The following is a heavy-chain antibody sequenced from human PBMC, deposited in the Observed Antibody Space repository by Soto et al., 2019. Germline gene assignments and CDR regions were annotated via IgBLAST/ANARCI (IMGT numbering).Heavy chain of an antibody. J-gene: IGHJ4*02. CDR2: IYYSGKT. CDR3: ARGEAMPPLILTSAWVF. V-gene: IGHV4-30-4*01. D-gene: IGHD2-2*01. CDR1: GDTIYSDNYY. Sequence: QVQLRESGPGLVKPSQTLSLTCTVSGDTIYSDNYYWTWIRQPPGRGLELIAYIYYSGKTYYNPSPQARTTISDDTPKNPFPPSLSSVTTAAAAVYLCARGEAMPPLILTSAWVFWGQGIRVTVSS.